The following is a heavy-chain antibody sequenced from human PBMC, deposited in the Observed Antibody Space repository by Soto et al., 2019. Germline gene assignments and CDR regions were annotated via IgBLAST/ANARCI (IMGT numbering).Heavy chain of an antibody. D-gene: IGHD6-19*01. CDR1: GYTFTSYA. V-gene: IGHV1-3*05. CDR3: AGGGGSSGWLVS. Sequence: QVQLVQSGAEEKKPGASVKVSCKASGYTFTSYAMHWVRQAPGQRLEWMGWINAGNGNTKYSQKFQGRVTITRDTSASTAYMGLGSLRSEDPAVYYCAGGGGSSGWLVSWGQGTLVTVSS. J-gene: IGHJ5*02. CDR2: INAGNGNT.